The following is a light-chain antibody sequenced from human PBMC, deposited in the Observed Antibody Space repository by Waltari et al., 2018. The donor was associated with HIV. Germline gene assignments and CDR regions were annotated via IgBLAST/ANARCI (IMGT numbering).Light chain of an antibody. V-gene: IGLV1-40*01. J-gene: IGLJ2*01. CDR1: RSNIGAGYD. Sequence: QSVLTQPPSVSGAPGQRVTISCTGSRSNIGAGYDVHWYQQLPGTAPKLLIYGNTNRPSGVPDRFSGSKSGTSASLAITGLQAEYEADYYCQSYDSSLSASVFGEGTKLTVL. CDR3: QSYDSSLSASV. CDR2: GNT.